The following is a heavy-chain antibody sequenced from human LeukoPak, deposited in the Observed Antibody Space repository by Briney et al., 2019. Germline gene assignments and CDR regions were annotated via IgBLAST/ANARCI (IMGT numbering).Heavy chain of an antibody. J-gene: IGHJ4*02. CDR1: GFTFSSYA. CDR3: AKGGSRHYDILTGYYPSYYFDY. D-gene: IGHD3-9*01. V-gene: IGHV3-23*01. CDR2: ISGSGGST. Sequence: PGGSLRLSCAASGFTFSSYAMSWVRQAPGKGLEWVSAISGSGGSTYYADSVKGRFTISRDNSKNTLYLQMNSLRAEDTAVYYCAKGGSRHYDILTGYYPSYYFDYWGQGTLVTVSS.